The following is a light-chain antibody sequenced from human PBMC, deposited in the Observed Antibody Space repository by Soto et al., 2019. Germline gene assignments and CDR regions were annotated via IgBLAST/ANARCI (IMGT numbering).Light chain of an antibody. J-gene: IGKJ3*01. CDR3: QQYNNWPST. V-gene: IGKV3-15*01. Sequence: EIVVTQSPATLSLYPWERATLSCMASQSVSSYLAWYQQKPGQAPRLLIYDASNRATGIPARFSGSGSGTEFTLTISSLQSEDFAVYYCQQYNNWPSTFGPGTKVDI. CDR1: QSVSSY. CDR2: DAS.